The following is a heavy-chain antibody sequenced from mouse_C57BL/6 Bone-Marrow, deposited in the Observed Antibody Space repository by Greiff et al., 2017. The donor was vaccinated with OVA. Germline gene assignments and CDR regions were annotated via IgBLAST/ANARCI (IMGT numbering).Heavy chain of an antibody. CDR3: ARSLLITTVEAWFAY. V-gene: IGHV1-64*01. J-gene: IGHJ3*01. CDR2: IHPNSGST. CDR1: GYTFTSYW. D-gene: IGHD1-1*01. Sequence: QVQLQQPGAELVKPGASVKLSCKASGYTFTSYWMHWVKQRPGQGLEWIGMIHPNSGSTNYNEKFKNKATLTVDKSSSTAYMQLSSLTSEDSAVYYCARSLLITTVEAWFAYWGQGTLVTVSA.